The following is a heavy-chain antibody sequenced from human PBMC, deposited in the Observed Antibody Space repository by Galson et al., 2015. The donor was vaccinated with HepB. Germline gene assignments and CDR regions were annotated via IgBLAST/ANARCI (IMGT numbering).Heavy chain of an antibody. CDR2: IWYDGGKE. J-gene: IGHJ4*02. D-gene: IGHD6-13*01. V-gene: IGHV3-33*08. CDR1: GFTFSGSA. CDR3: ARDATPSSSWYGGY. Sequence: SLRLSCAASGFTFSGSAMHWVRQAPGQGLEWVGVIWYDGGKEYYADTVKGRFTISRDNSKNTLYLQMNSLRAEDTAVYYCARDATPSSSWYGGYWGQGTLVTVSS.